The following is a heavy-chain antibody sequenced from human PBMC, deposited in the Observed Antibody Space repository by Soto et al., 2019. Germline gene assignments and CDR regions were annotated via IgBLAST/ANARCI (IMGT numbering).Heavy chain of an antibody. D-gene: IGHD5-18*01. CDR3: ARDGGYGHVDY. J-gene: IGHJ4*02. CDR1: GGSIKSYY. CDR2: IYYSGST. Sequence: PSETLSLTCTVSGGSIKSYYWSWIRQPPGKGLEWIGSIYYSGSTNSNPSLKSRVTMSVDTSNNQFSLSLTSVTAADTAIYYCARDGGYGHVDYWGQGTLVTVSS. V-gene: IGHV4-59*12.